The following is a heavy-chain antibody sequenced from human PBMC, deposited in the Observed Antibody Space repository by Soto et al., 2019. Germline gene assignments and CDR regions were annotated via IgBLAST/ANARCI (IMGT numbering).Heavy chain of an antibody. CDR2: IIPIFGTA. J-gene: IGHJ6*02. Sequence: QVQLVQSGAEVKKPGSSVKVSCKASGGTFSSYAISWVRQAPGQGLEWMGGIIPIFGTANYAQKFQGRVTITADEATTTAYMELGSVRCEDTAVYYCAMDLSPVAATHYYYGMDVWGQGTTVTVFS. V-gene: IGHV1-69*01. D-gene: IGHD2-15*01. CDR1: GGTFSSYA. CDR3: AMDLSPVAATHYYYGMDV.